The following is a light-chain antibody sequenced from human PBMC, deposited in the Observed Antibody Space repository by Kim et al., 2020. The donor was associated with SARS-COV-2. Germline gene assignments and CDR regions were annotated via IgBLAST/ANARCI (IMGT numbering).Light chain of an antibody. Sequence: ASVGYRVTITCRASQSVGTSLVWYQQKPGKAPNLLIYDASSLESGVPSRFSGSGYGTRFTLTISSLQPDDFATYFCQQYIKSPWTFGQGTKVDIK. V-gene: IGKV1-5*01. CDR2: DAS. CDR1: QSVGTS. CDR3: QQYIKSPWT. J-gene: IGKJ1*01.